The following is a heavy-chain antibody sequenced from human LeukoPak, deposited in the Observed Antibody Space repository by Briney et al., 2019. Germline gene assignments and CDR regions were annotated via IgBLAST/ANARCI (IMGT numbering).Heavy chain of an antibody. D-gene: IGHD2-2*01. CDR1: GGTFSSYA. V-gene: IGHV1-69*13. CDR3: ASRTDIVVVPAATRRYYYMDV. CDR2: IIPIFGTA. Sequence: ASVKVSCKASGGTFSSYAISWERQAPGQGLEWMGGIIPIFGTANYAQKFQGRVTITADESTSTAYMELSSLRSEDTAVYYCASRTDIVVVPAATRRYYYMDVWGKGTTVTVSS. J-gene: IGHJ6*03.